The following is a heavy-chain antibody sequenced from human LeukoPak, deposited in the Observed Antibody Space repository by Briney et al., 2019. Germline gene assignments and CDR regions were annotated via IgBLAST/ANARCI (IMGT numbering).Heavy chain of an antibody. CDR3: ARTVPVATLGGFDP. CDR2: IHYSGNT. Sequence: PSESLSLTSSVSGDSISSADHYRTWIRHHPEKGLEWIGYIHYSGNTYFNPSLRSRITISMNTSKNYFSLNLTSVTAADTAVYYCARTVPVATLGGFDPWGQGTLVTVPS. D-gene: IGHD2-2*01. J-gene: IGHJ5*02. CDR1: GDSISSADHY. V-gene: IGHV4-31*03.